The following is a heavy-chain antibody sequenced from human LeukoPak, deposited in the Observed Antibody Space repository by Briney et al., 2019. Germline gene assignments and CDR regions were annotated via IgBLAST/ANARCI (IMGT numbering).Heavy chain of an antibody. J-gene: IGHJ6*02. CDR2: IYYSGST. V-gene: IGHV4-59*01. CDR1: GGSIRSYY. Sequence: SETLSLTYTVSGGSIRSYYWTWIRQSPGKGLEWIGYIYYSGSTNYNPSLKSRVTILVDTSKNQFSLNLSSVTAADTAVYYCARATPLDSYYYYYGLDVWGQGATVTVSS. D-gene: IGHD5-24*01. CDR3: ARATPLDSYYYYYGLDV.